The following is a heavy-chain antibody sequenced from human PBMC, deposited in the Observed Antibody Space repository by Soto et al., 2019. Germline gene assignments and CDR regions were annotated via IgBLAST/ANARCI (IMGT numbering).Heavy chain of an antibody. D-gene: IGHD5-18*01. V-gene: IGHV4-34*01. Sequence: TSETLSLTCAVYGGSFSGYYWSWIRQPPGKGLEWIGEINHSGSTNYNPSLKSRVTISVDTSKNQFSLKLSSVTAADTAVYYCARGSGYRISQRARNYYYYMDVWGKGTTVTVSS. J-gene: IGHJ6*03. CDR2: INHSGST. CDR3: ARGSGYRISQRARNYYYYMDV. CDR1: GGSFSGYY.